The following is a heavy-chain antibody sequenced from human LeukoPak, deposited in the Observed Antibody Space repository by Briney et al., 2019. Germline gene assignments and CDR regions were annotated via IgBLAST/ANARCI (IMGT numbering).Heavy chain of an antibody. CDR1: GFTFSSYL. V-gene: IGHV3-7*01. J-gene: IGHJ5*02. D-gene: IGHD5-24*01. Sequence: GGSLRLSCAASGFTFSSYLMSWVRQAPGKGLECVANIKQGGSEKYYGDSVKGRFTISRDNAKNSLYVQMNSLRAEDTAVYYCARDLGGDGYNGEANWFDPWGQGTLVTVSS. CDR2: IKQGGSEK. CDR3: ARDLGGDGYNGEANWFDP.